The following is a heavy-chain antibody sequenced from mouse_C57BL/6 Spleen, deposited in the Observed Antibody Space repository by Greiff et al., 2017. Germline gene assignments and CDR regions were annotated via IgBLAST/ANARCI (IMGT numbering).Heavy chain of an antibody. CDR3: ARDNSCYDY. CDR2: IYPGSGST. D-gene: IGHD3-2*02. J-gene: IGHJ2*01. Sequence: QVQLQQPGAELVKPGASVKMSCKASGYTFTSYWITWVKQRPGQGLEWIGDIYPGSGSTNYNEKFKSKATLTLDTATSTAYMQLRSLTSEDSAVYYCARDNSCYDYWGQGTTLTVSS. V-gene: IGHV1-55*01. CDR1: GYTFTSYW.